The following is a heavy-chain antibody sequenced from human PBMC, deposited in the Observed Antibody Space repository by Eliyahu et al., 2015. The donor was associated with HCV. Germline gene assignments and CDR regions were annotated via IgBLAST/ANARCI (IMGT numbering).Heavy chain of an antibody. CDR2: ISWNSGSI. CDR1: GFTFDDYA. J-gene: IGHJ3*02. V-gene: IGHV3-9*01. Sequence: EVQLVESGGGLVQPGRSLRLSCAASGFTFDDYAMHWVRQAPGKGLEWVSGISWNSGSIGYADSVKGRFTISRDNAKNSLYLQMNSLRAEDTALYYCAKAIGATDAFDIWGQGTMVTVSS. CDR3: AKAIGATDAFDI. D-gene: IGHD1-26*01.